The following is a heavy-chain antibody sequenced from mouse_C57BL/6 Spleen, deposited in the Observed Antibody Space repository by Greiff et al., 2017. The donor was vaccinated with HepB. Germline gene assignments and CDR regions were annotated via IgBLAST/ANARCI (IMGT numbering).Heavy chain of an antibody. D-gene: IGHD2-1*01. V-gene: IGHV1-9*01. CDR1: GYTFTGYW. Sequence: VQLQQSGAELMKPGASVKLSCKATGYTFTGYWIEWVKQRPGHGLEWIGEILPGSGSTNYNEKFKGKATFTADTSSNTAYMQLSSLTTEDSAIYYGAKKKGYYGNSDAMDYWGQGTSVTVSS. CDR2: ILPGSGST. J-gene: IGHJ4*01. CDR3: AKKKGYYGNSDAMDY.